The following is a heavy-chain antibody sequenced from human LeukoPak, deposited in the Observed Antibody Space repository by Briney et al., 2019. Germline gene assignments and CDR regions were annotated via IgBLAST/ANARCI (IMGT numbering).Heavy chain of an antibody. J-gene: IGHJ4*02. CDR3: AKGATCPDY. CDR2: ISGSGCRT. Sequence: GGSLRLSCAASGFTFSRNGMSWVRQAPGRGLEWVSTISGSGCRTYYADSVKGRFNSSRDNSKNSLYLQMNSLRAEDTAVYYCAKGATCPDYWGQGTLVTVSS. V-gene: IGHV3-23*01. D-gene: IGHD5-24*01. CDR1: GFTFSRNG.